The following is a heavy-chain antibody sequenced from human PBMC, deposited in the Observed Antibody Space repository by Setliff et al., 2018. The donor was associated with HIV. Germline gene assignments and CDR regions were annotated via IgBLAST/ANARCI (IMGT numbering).Heavy chain of an antibody. CDR2: INHSGST. Sequence: SETLSLTCAVYGGSLSGYHWSWIRQSPEKGLEWIGEINHSGSTNYNPSLKSRVTMSVDTSKNQFSLKLSSMTAADTAVYYCARAGDCTEASCPKARFDPWGPGILVTVSS. V-gene: IGHV4-34*01. CDR1: GGSLSGYH. D-gene: IGHD2-8*02. CDR3: ARAGDCTEASCPKARFDP. J-gene: IGHJ5*02.